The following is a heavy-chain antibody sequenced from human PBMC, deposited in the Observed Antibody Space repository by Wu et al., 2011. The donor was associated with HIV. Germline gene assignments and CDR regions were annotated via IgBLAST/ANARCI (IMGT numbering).Heavy chain of an antibody. Sequence: QVQLEQSGAEVKKPGSSVQVSCKVSGGTFSNYAISWVRQAPGQGLVWMGRITPKFGTTTYAQKFQGRVTINADKSTITAYMDLSSLRSEDTAIYYCAIIKTTGSYWDFHHWGQGTLVTVSS. V-gene: IGHV1-69*14. CDR3: AIIKTTGSYWDFHH. CDR1: GGTFSNYA. D-gene: IGHD1-26*01. CDR2: ITPKFGTT. J-gene: IGHJ1*01.